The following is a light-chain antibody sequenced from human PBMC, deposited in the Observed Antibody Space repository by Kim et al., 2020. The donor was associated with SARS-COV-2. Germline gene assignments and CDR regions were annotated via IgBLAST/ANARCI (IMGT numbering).Light chain of an antibody. CDR2: GAS. V-gene: IGKV3-20*01. J-gene: IGKJ4*01. Sequence: EIVLTQSPGTLSLSPGERATLYCTASQNVNRDFLACYQQKPGQAPRLLIRGASSRATGIPARFSGSGSGADFTLTITRLEPEDFAVYYCQQYGSTPLTFGGGTKVDIK. CDR3: QQYGSTPLT. CDR1: QNVNRDF.